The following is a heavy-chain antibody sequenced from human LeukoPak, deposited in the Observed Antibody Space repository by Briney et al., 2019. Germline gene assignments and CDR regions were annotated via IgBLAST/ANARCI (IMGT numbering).Heavy chain of an antibody. CDR3: ATLVVTAARRGHDLDY. D-gene: IGHD2-21*02. J-gene: IGHJ4*02. V-gene: IGHV3-23*01. Sequence: HPGGSLRLSCAASGFTFSSYAMSWVRQAPGKGLEWVSAISGSGGSTYYADSVKGRFTISRDNSKNTLYLQMNSLRAEDTAVYYCATLVVTAARRGHDLDYWGQGTLVTVSS. CDR1: GFTFSSYA. CDR2: ISGSGGST.